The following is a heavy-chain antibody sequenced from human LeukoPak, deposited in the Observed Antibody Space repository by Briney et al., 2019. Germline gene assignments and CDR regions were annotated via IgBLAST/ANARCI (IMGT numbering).Heavy chain of an antibody. CDR1: GYTFTGYY. Sequence: ASVKVSCKASGYTFTGYYMHWVRQAPGQGLEWMGWINPNSGGTNYAQKFQGSVTMTRDTSISTAYMELSTLTSDDTAVYYCARDGVGTYDYWGQGTLVTVSS. V-gene: IGHV1-2*02. CDR2: INPNSGGT. D-gene: IGHD1-26*01. J-gene: IGHJ4*02. CDR3: ARDGVGTYDY.